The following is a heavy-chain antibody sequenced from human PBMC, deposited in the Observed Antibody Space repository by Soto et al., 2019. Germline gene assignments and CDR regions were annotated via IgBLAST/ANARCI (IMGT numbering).Heavy chain of an antibody. CDR3: ARDGSGYRSRASPMDV. Sequence: QVQLVQSGAEVKKPGSSVKVSCKASGDTFSSYAISWVRQAPGQGLEWMGGVIPIFGTANYAQKFKGRVTITADHSTSKAYMELSSLRSEDTAVYYCARDGSGYRSRASPMDVWGQGTTVTVSS. D-gene: IGHD3-22*01. CDR1: GDTFSSYA. J-gene: IGHJ6*02. CDR2: VIPIFGTA. V-gene: IGHV1-69*01.